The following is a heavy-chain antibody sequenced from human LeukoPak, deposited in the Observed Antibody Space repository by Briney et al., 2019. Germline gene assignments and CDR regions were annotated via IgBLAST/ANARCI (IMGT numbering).Heavy chain of an antibody. D-gene: IGHD2-2*01. J-gene: IGHJ6*03. V-gene: IGHV4-59*11. Sequence: SETLSLTCAVYGGSFSGHYWSWIRQPPGKGLEWIGYIYYSGSTNYNPSLKSRVTISVDTSKNQFSLKLSSVTAADTAVYYCARDHRIVPAATPSYYYYYMDVWGKGTTVTVSS. CDR1: GGSFSGHY. CDR3: ARDHRIVPAATPSYYYYYMDV. CDR2: IYYSGST.